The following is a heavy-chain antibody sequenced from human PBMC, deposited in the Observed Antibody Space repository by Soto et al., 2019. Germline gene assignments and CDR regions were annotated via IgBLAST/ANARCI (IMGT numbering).Heavy chain of an antibody. D-gene: IGHD3-10*01. J-gene: IGHJ6*03. CDR1: GYSFTSYW. V-gene: IGHV5-51*01. CDR3: GRLSFTLVRGVISMLDYYYYMDV. Sequence: GESLKISCKGSGYSFTSYWIGWVRQMPGKGLEWMGIIYPGDSDTRYSPSYQGQVTISADKSISTAYLQWSSLKASDTAMHYCGRLSFTLVRGVISMLDYYYYMDVGGKGTTVTVSS. CDR2: IYPGDSDT.